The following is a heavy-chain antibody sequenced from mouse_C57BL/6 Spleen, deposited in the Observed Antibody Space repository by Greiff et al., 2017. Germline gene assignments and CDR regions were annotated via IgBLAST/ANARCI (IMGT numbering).Heavy chain of an antibody. Sequence: QVQLKQPGAELVKPGASVKLSCKASGYTFTSYWMHWVKQRPGRGLEWIGRIDPNSGGTKYNEKFKSKATLTVDKPSSTAYMQLSSLTSEDSAVYYCARSRFYYDYDGWYFDVWGTGTTVTVAS. V-gene: IGHV1-72*01. D-gene: IGHD2-4*01. J-gene: IGHJ1*03. CDR2: IDPNSGGT. CDR1: GYTFTSYW. CDR3: ARSRFYYDYDGWYFDV.